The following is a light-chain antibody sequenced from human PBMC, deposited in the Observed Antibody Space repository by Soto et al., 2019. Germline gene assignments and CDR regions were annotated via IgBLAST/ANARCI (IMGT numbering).Light chain of an antibody. CDR1: QSVSSNY. CDR2: GAS. V-gene: IGKV3-20*01. J-gene: IGKJ2*01. CDR3: QQYGRSPYT. Sequence: EIVLTQSPGTLSLSPGERATLSCRASQSVSSNYLAWYQQKPGQAPRLLIYGASSRATGIPDRFSGSGSGTDFTLPISRLEPEDFAVYYCQQYGRSPYTFGQGTKLEIK.